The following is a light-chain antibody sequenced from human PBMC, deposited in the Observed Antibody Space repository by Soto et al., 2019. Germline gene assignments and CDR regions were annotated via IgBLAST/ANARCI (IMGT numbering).Light chain of an antibody. CDR2: GAS. CDR3: QQYGSPTWT. V-gene: IGKV3-15*01. CDR1: QSVSSN. J-gene: IGKJ1*01. Sequence: EIVMTQSPATLSVSPGERATLSCRASQSVSSNLAWYQQKPGQAPRLLIYGASTRATGIPARFSGSGSGTEFTLTISSLQPEDFAVYYCQQYGSPTWTFGQGTKVDIK.